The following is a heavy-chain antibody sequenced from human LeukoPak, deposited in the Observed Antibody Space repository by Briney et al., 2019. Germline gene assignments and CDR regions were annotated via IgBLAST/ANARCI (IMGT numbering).Heavy chain of an antibody. V-gene: IGHV1-18*01. D-gene: IGHD6-13*01. CDR2: ISPFNGNT. CDR3: ARAVIPVAVKPAFDY. CDR1: GYTFTSYG. J-gene: IGHJ4*02. Sequence: ASVKVSCKASGYTFTSYGFSWVRQAPGQGLEWMGWISPFNGNTNYAQKLQGRVTMTSDTSTSTAYMELRSLRSDDTAVYYCARAVIPVAVKPAFDYWGQGTLVTVSS.